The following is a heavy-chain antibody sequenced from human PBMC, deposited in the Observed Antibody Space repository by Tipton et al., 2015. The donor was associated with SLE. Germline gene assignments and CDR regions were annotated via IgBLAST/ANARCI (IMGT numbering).Heavy chain of an antibody. V-gene: IGHV1-2*05. J-gene: IGHJ4*02. Sequence: QLMQSGPEVKKPGASVRVSCKASGNTFTGYNLHWVRQAPGQGLELMGRINPVSGATNYAQRFHGRVTMTRDTSISTAYMELIRLRSDDKDVYYCARDRFIWEGVIGYWRQGALVTVYS. CDR3: ARDRFIWEGVIGY. D-gene: IGHD1-26*01. CDR2: INPVSGAT. CDR1: GNTFTGYN.